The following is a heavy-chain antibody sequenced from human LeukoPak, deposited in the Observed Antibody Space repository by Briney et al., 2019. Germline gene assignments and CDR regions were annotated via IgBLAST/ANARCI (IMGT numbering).Heavy chain of an antibody. CDR1: RFTFSNFW. CDR2: IKQDETEK. CDR3: AKGGSDSNYYYYGMDV. V-gene: IGHV3-7*03. Sequence: PGGSLRLSCTASRFTFSNFWMGWVRQAPGKGLEWVANIKQDETEKFYLGSVKGRFTISRDNAKNTLYLQMNSLRAGDTAVYYCAKGGSDSNYYYYGMDVWGQGTTVTVSS. D-gene: IGHD2-15*01. J-gene: IGHJ6*02.